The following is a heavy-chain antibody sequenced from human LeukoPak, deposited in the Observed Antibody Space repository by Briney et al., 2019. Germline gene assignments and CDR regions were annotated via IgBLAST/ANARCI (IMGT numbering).Heavy chain of an antibody. CDR2: ISYVGRNK. V-gene: IGHV3-30-3*01. J-gene: IGHJ4*02. CDR1: GFTFSSYA. CDR3: ARDLVAAVVLGTSLRY. Sequence: ARSLTPSCLVSGFTFSSYAVHWVRPAPGKGRGWVAAISYVGRNKYYTDSVKGRFTISRDNSKNSLYLQMSSLRAKDMAEYYCARDLVAAVVLGTSLRYWGQGTLVTVSS. D-gene: IGHD2-21*01.